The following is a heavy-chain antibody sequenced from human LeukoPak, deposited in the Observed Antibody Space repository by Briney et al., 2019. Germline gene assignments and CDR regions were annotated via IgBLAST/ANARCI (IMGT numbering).Heavy chain of an antibody. Sequence: GGSLRLSCAASGFTFSSYGMHWVRQAPGKGLEWVAVISYDGSNKYYADSVKGRFTISRDNSKNTLYLQMNSLRSEDTAVYYCARVGSGNSEGPYWGQGTLVTVSS. CDR3: ARVGSGNSEGPY. D-gene: IGHD4-23*01. J-gene: IGHJ4*02. CDR2: ISYDGSNK. V-gene: IGHV3-30*03. CDR1: GFTFSSYG.